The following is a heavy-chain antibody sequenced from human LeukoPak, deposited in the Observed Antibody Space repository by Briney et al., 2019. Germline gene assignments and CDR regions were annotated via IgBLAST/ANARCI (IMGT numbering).Heavy chain of an antibody. Sequence: SETLSLTCTVSGGSISSSSYYWGWIRQPPGKGLEWIGSIYYSGSTYYNPSLKSRVTISVDTSKNQFSLKLSSVTAADTAVYCCARQAAAKQSAFDYWGQGTLVTVSS. CDR3: ARQAAAKQSAFDY. CDR1: GGSISSSSYY. CDR2: IYYSGST. J-gene: IGHJ4*02. V-gene: IGHV4-39*01. D-gene: IGHD2-2*01.